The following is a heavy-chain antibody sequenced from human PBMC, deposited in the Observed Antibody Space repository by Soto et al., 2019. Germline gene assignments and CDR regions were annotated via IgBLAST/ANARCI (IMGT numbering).Heavy chain of an antibody. J-gene: IGHJ5*02. CDR3: ARHRASSSWSNWFDP. CDR1: GGSISSSSYY. V-gene: IGHV4-39*01. D-gene: IGHD6-13*01. Sequence: QLQLQESGPGLVKPSETLSLTCTVSGGSISSSSYYWGWIRQPPGKGMEWIGGIYDSGGTYYNPSLKSRVTISVDTSKNQFSLKLSSVTAADTAVYYCARHRASSSWSNWFDPWGQGTLVTVSS. CDR2: IYDSGGT.